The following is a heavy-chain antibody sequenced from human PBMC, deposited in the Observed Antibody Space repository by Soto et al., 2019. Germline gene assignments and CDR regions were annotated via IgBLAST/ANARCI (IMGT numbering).Heavy chain of an antibody. CDR1: GFTFSDHY. CDR3: ARVKFRYGSGSYD. D-gene: IGHD3-10*01. V-gene: IGHV3-72*01. CDR2: TRNKANSYTT. Sequence: GGSLRLSCAASGFTFSDHYMDWVRQAPGKGLEWVGRTRNKANSYTTEYAASVKGRFTISRDDSKNSLYLQMNSLKTEDTAVYYCARVKFRYGSGSYDWGQGTLVTVSS. J-gene: IGHJ4*02.